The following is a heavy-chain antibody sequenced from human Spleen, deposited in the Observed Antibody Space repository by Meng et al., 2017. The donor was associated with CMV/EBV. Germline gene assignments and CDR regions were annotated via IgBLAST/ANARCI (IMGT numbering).Heavy chain of an antibody. CDR3: ARMGLAYCGRTTCELFDF. D-gene: IGHD2-21*01. CDR2: LNRSGSR. V-gene: IGHV4-34*01. J-gene: IGHJ4*02. Sequence: SETLSLTCAVYGGSFSGYYWSWIRQPPGKGLEWIGELNRSGSRNYNPSLKSRVTVSVDTSKKQFSLQLTSVTAADTAVYYCARMGLAYCGRTTCELFDFWGQGTLVTVSS. CDR1: GGSFSGYY.